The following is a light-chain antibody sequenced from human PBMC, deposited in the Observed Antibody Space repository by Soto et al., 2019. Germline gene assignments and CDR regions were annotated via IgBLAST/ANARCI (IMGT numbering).Light chain of an antibody. Sequence: EIVMTQSPATLSVSPGERATLSCRASQSVGSHLAWYQQRPGQVPRLLIYGASYRATGIPARFSGSGSGTDFTLTISSLQSEDFAVYYCQQYDNWPPFTFGPGTKVDIK. CDR3: QQYDNWPPFT. CDR2: GAS. CDR1: QSVGSH. J-gene: IGKJ3*01. V-gene: IGKV3-15*01.